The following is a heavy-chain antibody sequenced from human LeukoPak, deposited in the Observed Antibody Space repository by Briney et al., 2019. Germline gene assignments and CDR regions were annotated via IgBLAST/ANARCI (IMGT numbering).Heavy chain of an antibody. CDR2: ICTNGTTI. CDR3: ARGRRYGYNY. Sequence: PGGSLRLSCEASGFIFSGYEMNWVRQAPGKGLEWVSYICTNGTTIYYSDSVRGPFTISRDNARNSLFLQMSSLRAEDTAVYYCARGRRYGYNYWGQGTLATLSS. J-gene: IGHJ4*02. V-gene: IGHV3-48*03. D-gene: IGHD5-24*01. CDR1: GFIFSGYE.